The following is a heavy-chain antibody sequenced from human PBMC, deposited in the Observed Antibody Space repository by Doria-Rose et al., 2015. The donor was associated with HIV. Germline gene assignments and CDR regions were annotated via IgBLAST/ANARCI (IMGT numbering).Heavy chain of an antibody. D-gene: IGHD6-13*01. Sequence: QVTLKESGPVLVKPTETLTLTCTVSGVSLSSPGMGVSWIRQPPGKALEWLANIVSDDERSYNTSLKSRLTISRGTSKSQVVLTMTDMDPVDTATYYCARIKSSRWYHKYYFDFWGQGTPVIVSA. J-gene: IGHJ4*02. CDR1: GVSLSSPGMG. V-gene: IGHV2-26*01. CDR3: ARIKSSRWYHKYYFDF. CDR2: IVSDDER.